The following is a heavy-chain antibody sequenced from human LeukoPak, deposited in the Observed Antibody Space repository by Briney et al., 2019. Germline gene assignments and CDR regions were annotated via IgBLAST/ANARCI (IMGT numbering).Heavy chain of an antibody. CDR1: GGSISSYY. J-gene: IGHJ4*02. D-gene: IGHD5-24*01. CDR3: ARDNVEMATDFDY. CDR2: IYYSGST. V-gene: IGHV4-59*01. Sequence: KPSETLSLTCTVSGGSISSYYWSWIRQPPGKGLEWIGYIYYSGSTNYNPSLKSRVTISVDTSKNQFSLKLSSVTAADTAVYYCARDNVEMATDFDYWGQGTLVTVSS.